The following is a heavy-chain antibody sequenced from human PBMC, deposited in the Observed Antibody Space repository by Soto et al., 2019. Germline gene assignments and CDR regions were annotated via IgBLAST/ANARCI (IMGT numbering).Heavy chain of an antibody. CDR1: GFDFRGTG. Sequence: GGSLRLSCKASGFDFRGTGMHWVRQAPGKGLEWVAVISYDENTKDYGDSVKGRFTVSRDNSNNTLYPQMHSLTSDDTAVYYCAKVAASSWHANWFAPWGQGTLVTVSS. V-gene: IGHV3-30*18. D-gene: IGHD6-13*01. CDR2: ISYDENTK. J-gene: IGHJ5*02. CDR3: AKVAASSWHANWFAP.